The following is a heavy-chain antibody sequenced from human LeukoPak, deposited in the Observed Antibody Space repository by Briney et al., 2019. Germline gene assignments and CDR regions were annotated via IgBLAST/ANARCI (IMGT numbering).Heavy chain of an antibody. CDR1: GFTFSSYW. D-gene: IGHD3-22*01. J-gene: IGHJ4*02. CDR3: ARGELSSGYYYDY. Sequence: GGSLRLSRAASGFTFSSYWMSWVRQAPGKGLEWVANIKQDGSEKYYVDSVKGRFTISRDNAKNSLYLQMNSLRAEDTAVYYCARGELSSGYYYDYWGQGTLVTVSS. V-gene: IGHV3-7*03. CDR2: IKQDGSEK.